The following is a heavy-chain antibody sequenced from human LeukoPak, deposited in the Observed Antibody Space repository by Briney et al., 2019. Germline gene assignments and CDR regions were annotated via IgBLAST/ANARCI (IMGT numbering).Heavy chain of an antibody. Sequence: NPSETLSLTCTVSGGSISSYYWSWIRQPAGKRLEWIGRIYTSGSTNYNPSLKSRVTMSVDTSKNQFSLKLSSVTAADTAVYYCARNSLYGDYVDYWGQGTLVTVSS. CDR2: IYTSGST. CDR3: ARNSLYGDYVDY. D-gene: IGHD4-17*01. CDR1: GGSISSYY. V-gene: IGHV4-4*07. J-gene: IGHJ4*02.